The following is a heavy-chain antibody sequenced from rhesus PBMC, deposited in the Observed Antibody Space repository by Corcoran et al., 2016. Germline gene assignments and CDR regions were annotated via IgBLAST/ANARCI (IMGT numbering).Heavy chain of an antibody. CDR3: ARGWNGDY. J-gene: IGHJ4*01. CDR2: IPYSGTT. Sequence: QVQLQESGPGLVKPSETLSLTCAVSGYSISSGYYWSWIRQPPGKGLEWIAYIPYSGTTSYNPSLKSRVAISRDTSKNQFSLNLRSVTAADTAVYYCARGWNGDYWGQGILVTVSS. V-gene: IGHV4-122*02. CDR1: GYSISSGYY. D-gene: IGHD1-14*01.